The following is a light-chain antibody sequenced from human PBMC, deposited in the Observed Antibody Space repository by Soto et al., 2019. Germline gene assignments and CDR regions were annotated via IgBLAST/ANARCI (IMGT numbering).Light chain of an antibody. CDR2: YDS. CDR3: QVWEATGEQVV. Sequence: SYVLTQPPSVSVAPGETARISCGGNNVGSRSVHWYQQKPGQAPFLVIYYDSDRPSGIPERFSGSNSGNTATLIISRVEAGDEADYYCQVWEATGEQVVFGGGTKLTVL. J-gene: IGLJ2*01. V-gene: IGLV3-21*01. CDR1: NVGSRS.